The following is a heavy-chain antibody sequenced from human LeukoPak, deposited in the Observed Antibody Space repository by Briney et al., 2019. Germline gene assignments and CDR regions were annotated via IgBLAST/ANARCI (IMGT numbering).Heavy chain of an antibody. CDR3: AKTEASSIAARDRFDY. D-gene: IGHD6-6*01. Sequence: GGSLRLSCAASGFTFSSYAMSWVRQAPGKGLEWVSAISGSGGSTYYADSVKGRFTISRDNSKNTLYLQMNSPRAEDTAVYYCAKTEASSIAARDRFDYWGQGTLVTVSS. CDR2: ISGSGGST. V-gene: IGHV3-23*01. CDR1: GFTFSSYA. J-gene: IGHJ4*02.